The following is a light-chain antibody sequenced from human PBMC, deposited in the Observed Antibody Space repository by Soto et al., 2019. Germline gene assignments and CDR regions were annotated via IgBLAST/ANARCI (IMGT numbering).Light chain of an antibody. CDR1: QSLSSSS. J-gene: IGKJ1*01. V-gene: IGKV3-20*01. Sequence: EIVLTQSPGTLSMSPGERATLSCRASQSLSSSSLAWYQQKPGQAPRLLISGASSRAADIPDRFSGSGSGTDFTLTINRLXXXXXXVYYCQQYDSSPRTFGQGTKVEIK. CDR3: QQYDSSPRT. CDR2: GAS.